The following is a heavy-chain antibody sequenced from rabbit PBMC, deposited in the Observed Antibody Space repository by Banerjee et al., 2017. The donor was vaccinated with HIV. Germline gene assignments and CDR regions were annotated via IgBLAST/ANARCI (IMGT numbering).Heavy chain of an antibody. CDR2: INTGSGSS. V-gene: IGHV1S40*01. D-gene: IGHD2-1*01. Sequence: RQAPGKGLAWIGFINTGSGSSYYASWAKGRFTISKTSSTTVTLQMTSLTAADTATYFFARGYNYDDSGNWDGFDPWGSGTLVTIS. J-gene: IGHJ2*01. CDR3: ARGYNYDDSGNWDGFDP.